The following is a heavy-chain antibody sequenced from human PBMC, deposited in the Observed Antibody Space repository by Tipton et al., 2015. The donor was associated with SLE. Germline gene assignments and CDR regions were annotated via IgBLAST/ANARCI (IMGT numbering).Heavy chain of an antibody. CDR2: VYYSGST. V-gene: IGHV4-39*07. D-gene: IGHD6-19*01. CDR3: ASRNTSGWFYYFDY. J-gene: IGHJ4*02. CDR1: GGSISSSNYY. Sequence: LRLSCTVSGGSISSSNYYWGWIRQPPGKGLEWIGSVYYSGSTYSNPSLKSRVTISVDTSKNQFSLKLTSVTAADTAVYYCASRNTSGWFYYFDYWGQGTLVTVSP.